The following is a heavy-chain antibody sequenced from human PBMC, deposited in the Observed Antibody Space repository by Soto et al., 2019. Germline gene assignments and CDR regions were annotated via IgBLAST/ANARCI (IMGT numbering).Heavy chain of an antibody. D-gene: IGHD6-19*01. CDR1: GYSISSGSY. CDR2: IYHGGTT. Sequence: SETLSLTCTVSGYSISSGSYWGWIRQPPGKGPEWIASIYHGGTTFYNPSLKSRVTLSVDKSNNQFSLKLRSVTAADTAVYYCAKAHVRVVAGSTFDYWGQGTLVTVSS. CDR3: AKAHVRVVAGSTFDY. V-gene: IGHV4-38-2*02. J-gene: IGHJ4*03.